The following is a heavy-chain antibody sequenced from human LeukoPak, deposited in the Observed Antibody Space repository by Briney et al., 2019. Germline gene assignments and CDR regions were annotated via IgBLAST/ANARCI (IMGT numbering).Heavy chain of an antibody. CDR1: GYTFTSYD. D-gene: IGHD6-19*01. Sequence: ASVKVSCKASGYTFTSYDINWVRQATGQGLEWMGWMNPNSGNTGYAQKFQGRVTITRNTSISTAYMELSSLRSEDTAVYYCASSKAAVAAFDIWGQGTMVTVSS. J-gene: IGHJ3*02. CDR3: ASSKAAVAAFDI. CDR2: MNPNSGNT. V-gene: IGHV1-8*03.